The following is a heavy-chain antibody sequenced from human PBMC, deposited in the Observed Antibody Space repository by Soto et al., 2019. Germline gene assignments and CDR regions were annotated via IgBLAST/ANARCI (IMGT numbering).Heavy chain of an antibody. CDR2: IIPIFGTA. V-gene: IGHV1-69*01. Sequence: SVKVSLKASGGTFSSYSLSWVRHAPGQGLEWMGGIIPIFGTANYAQKFQGRVTITADESTSTAYMELSSLRSEETAVYYCARDRYGSGSYYPDWFDPWGKGTLVTVSS. J-gene: IGHJ5*02. D-gene: IGHD3-10*01. CDR3: ARDRYGSGSYYPDWFDP. CDR1: GGTFSSYS.